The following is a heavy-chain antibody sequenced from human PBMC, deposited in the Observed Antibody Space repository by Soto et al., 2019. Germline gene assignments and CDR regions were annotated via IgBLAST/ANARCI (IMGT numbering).Heavy chain of an antibody. D-gene: IGHD6-19*01. CDR2: SYSGGST. CDR3: ARRSSGWYYFDY. J-gene: IGHJ4*02. Sequence: EVQLVESGGGLVQPGGSLRLSCAASGFTVSSNYMSWVRQAPGKGLEWVSVSYSGGSTYYADSVKGRFTISRDNSKNTLYLQMNSLRAEDAAVYYCARRSSGWYYFDYWGQGTLVTVSS. V-gene: IGHV3-66*01. CDR1: GFTVSSNY.